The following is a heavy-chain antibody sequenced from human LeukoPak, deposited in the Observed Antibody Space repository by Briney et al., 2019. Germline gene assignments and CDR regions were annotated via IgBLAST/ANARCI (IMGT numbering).Heavy chain of an antibody. CDR3: ARDQNFHGSGGYYGIDG. CDR2: INPNNGGT. J-gene: IGHJ1*01. D-gene: IGHD3-22*01. Sequence: ASVKVSCKASGYTFTGYYIHWVRQAPGQGLEWIGYINPNNGGTKYAQKFQDRVTMTRDTSISTAYMELSRLTSDDTAVYYCARDQNFHGSGGYYGIDGWGQVSLVTVSS. V-gene: IGHV1-2*02. CDR1: GYTFTGYY.